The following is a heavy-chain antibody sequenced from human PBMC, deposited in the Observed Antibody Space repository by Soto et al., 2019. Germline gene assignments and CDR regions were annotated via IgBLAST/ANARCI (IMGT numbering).Heavy chain of an antibody. CDR1: GYTFSGFY. CDR2: IYPDSGGT. Sequence: GASVKVSCKTSGYTFSGFYIHWVRQAPGQGLESMGWIYPDSGGTDYAQKFQGRVTMTRNTSISTAYMGLSRLRSDDTAVYYCRVTGVSEVDYWGQGTLVTVSS. J-gene: IGHJ4*02. CDR3: RVTGVSEVDY. V-gene: IGHV1-2*02. D-gene: IGHD2-8*01.